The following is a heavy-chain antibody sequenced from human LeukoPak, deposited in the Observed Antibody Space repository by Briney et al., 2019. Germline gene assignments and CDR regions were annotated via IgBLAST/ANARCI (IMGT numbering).Heavy chain of an antibody. Sequence: GGSLRLSCAASGFTFSSYAMHWVRQAPGKGLEWVAVISYDGSNKYYADSVKGRFTISRDNSKNTLYLQMNSLRAEDTAVYYCAKLRYYYDSSGENDYWGQGTLVTVSS. CDR3: AKLRYYYDSSGENDY. CDR2: ISYDGSNK. CDR1: GFTFSSYA. V-gene: IGHV3-30-3*02. J-gene: IGHJ4*02. D-gene: IGHD3-22*01.